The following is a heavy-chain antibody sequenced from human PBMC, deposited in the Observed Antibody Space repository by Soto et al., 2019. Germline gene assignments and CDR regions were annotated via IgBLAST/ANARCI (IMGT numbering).Heavy chain of an antibody. Sequence: EVQLVESGGGLVKPGGSLRLSCAASGFNFNSYTINWVRQAPGKRLEWLSSISSSGYIFSTDSVRGRFTISRDNAKNSMYQPINRLRAEDTAVYFCVRDCSGGSCYPGMDVWGQGPTVTVSS. CDR3: VRDCSGGSCYPGMDV. D-gene: IGHD2-15*01. J-gene: IGHJ6*02. CDR1: GFNFNSYT. V-gene: IGHV3-21*01. CDR2: ISSSGYI.